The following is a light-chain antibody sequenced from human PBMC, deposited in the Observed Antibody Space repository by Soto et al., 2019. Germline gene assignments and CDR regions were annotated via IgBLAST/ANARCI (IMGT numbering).Light chain of an antibody. CDR3: QQRSNWPLIT. J-gene: IGKJ5*01. CDR1: QSVSSK. Sequence: IVLTQSPATLSVSHGGRATLSCRASQSVSSKLAWYQQKPGQAPRLLIHDAFMRATGIPDRFSGSGSGTDFTLTISSLEPEDFAVYYCQQRSNWPLITFAQGTRLEIK. CDR2: DAF. V-gene: IGKV3-11*01.